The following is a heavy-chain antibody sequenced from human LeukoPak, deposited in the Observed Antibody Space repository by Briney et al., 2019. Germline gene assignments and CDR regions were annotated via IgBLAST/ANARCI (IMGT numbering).Heavy chain of an antibody. CDR3: ARGPYSSSSPFDY. J-gene: IGHJ4*02. CDR2: IYTSGST. CDR1: GGSISSGSYY. Sequence: SQALSLTCTVSGGSISSGSYYRSWIRQPAGKGLEWIGRIYTSGSTNYNPSLKSRVTISVDTSKNQFSLKLSSVTAADTAVYYCARGPYSSSSPFDYWGQGTLVTVSS. D-gene: IGHD6-6*01. V-gene: IGHV4-61*02.